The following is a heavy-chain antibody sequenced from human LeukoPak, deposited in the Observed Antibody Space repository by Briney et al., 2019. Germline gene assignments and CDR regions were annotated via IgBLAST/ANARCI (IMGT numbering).Heavy chain of an antibody. CDR3: ARRTPAAGYKKNYFDY. J-gene: IGHJ4*02. Sequence: PSETLSLTCAVYGGSFSGYYWSWIRQPPGKGLEWIGEINHSGSTNYNPSLKSRVTISVDTSKNQFSLKLSSVTAADTAAYYCARRTPAAGYKKNYFDYWGQGTLVTVSS. D-gene: IGHD6-13*01. CDR1: GGSFSGYY. V-gene: IGHV4-34*01. CDR2: INHSGST.